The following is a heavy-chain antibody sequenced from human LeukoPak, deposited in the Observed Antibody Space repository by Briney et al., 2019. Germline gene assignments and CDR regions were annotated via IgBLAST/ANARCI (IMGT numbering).Heavy chain of an antibody. CDR3: ARGYCSGGSCYLEDAFDI. V-gene: IGHV4-34*01. Sequence: SETLSLTCAVYGGSFSGYYWSWIRQPPGKGLEWIVEINHSGSTNYNPSLKSRVTISVDTSKSQFSLKLSSVTAADTAVYYCARGYCSGGSCYLEDAFDIWGQGTMVTVSS. J-gene: IGHJ3*02. CDR1: GGSFSGYY. CDR2: INHSGST. D-gene: IGHD2-15*01.